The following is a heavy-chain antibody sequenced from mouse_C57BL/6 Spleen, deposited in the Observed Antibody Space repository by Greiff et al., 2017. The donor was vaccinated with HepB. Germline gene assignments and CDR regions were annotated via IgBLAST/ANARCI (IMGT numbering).Heavy chain of an antibody. CDR2: IDPENGDT. Sequence: VQLQQSGAELVRPGASVKLSCTASGFNIKDDYMHWVKQRPEQGLEWIGWIDPENGDTEYASKFQGKATITADTSSNTASLQLSSLTSEDTAVYYCTTTGTGYFDYWGQGTTLTVSS. V-gene: IGHV14-4*01. CDR3: TTTGTGYFDY. J-gene: IGHJ2*01. CDR1: GFNIKDDY. D-gene: IGHD4-1*01.